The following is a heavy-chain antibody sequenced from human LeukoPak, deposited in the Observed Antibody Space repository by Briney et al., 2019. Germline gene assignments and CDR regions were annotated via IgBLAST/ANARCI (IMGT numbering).Heavy chain of an antibody. D-gene: IGHD5-12*01. CDR3: ARVWGIVATNY. CDR1: GFTFSSYS. J-gene: IGHJ4*02. Sequence: GGSLKLSCAASGFTFSSYSMNWVRQAPGKGLEWVSYISSSSSTIYYADSVKGRFTISRDNAKNSLYLQMNSLRAEDTAVYYCARVWGIVATNYWGQGTLVTVSS. V-gene: IGHV3-48*01. CDR2: ISSSSSTI.